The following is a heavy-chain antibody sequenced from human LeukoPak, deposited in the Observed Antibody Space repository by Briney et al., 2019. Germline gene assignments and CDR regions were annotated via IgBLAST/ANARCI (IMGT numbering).Heavy chain of an antibody. CDR3: TRDGSGRHYGMDV. CDR1: GFTFGDYI. D-gene: IGHD1-26*01. V-gene: IGHV3-49*04. CDR2: IRGKAYGGTT. J-gene: IGHJ6*02. Sequence: GGSLRLSCTASGFTFGDYIMSWVRQAPGKGLEWVGFIRGKAYGGTTEYSASVKGRFTISRDDSKSNAYLQVNSRKTEDTAVYYWTRDGSGRHYGMDVWGQGTTVTVSS.